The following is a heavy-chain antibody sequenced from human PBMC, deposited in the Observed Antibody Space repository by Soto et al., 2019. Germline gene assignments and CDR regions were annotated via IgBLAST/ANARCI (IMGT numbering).Heavy chain of an antibody. CDR2: ISYDGSNK. CDR1: GFTFSSYG. V-gene: IGHV3-30*18. Sequence: QVQLVESGGGVVQPGRSLRLSCAASGFTFSSYGMHWVRQAPGKGLEWVAVISYDGSNKYYADSVKGRFTISRDNSKNTLYLQMNSLRAEDTAVYYCAKDRRKRTYYDILTGSGFDYWGQGTLVTVSS. J-gene: IGHJ4*02. D-gene: IGHD3-9*01. CDR3: AKDRRKRTYYDILTGSGFDY.